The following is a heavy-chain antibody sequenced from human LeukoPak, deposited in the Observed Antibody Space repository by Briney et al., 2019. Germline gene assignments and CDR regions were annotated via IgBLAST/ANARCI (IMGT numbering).Heavy chain of an antibody. J-gene: IGHJ4*02. Sequence: PSETLSLTCTVSGGSISSYYWSWIRQPAGKGLKWIGRIYTSGSTNYNPSLKSRATISVDKSKNQFSLKLSSVTAADTAVYYCARGLGNYGYWGQGTLVTVSS. CDR2: IYTSGST. CDR1: GGSISSYY. CDR3: ARGLGNYGY. V-gene: IGHV4-4*07. D-gene: IGHD5-12*01.